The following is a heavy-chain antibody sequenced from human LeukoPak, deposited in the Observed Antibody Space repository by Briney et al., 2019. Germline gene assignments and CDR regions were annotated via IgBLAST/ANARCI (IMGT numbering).Heavy chain of an antibody. CDR3: ARAYGYGYWLDY. D-gene: IGHD5-18*01. J-gene: IGHJ4*02. V-gene: IGHV3-53*01. CDR2: IYSGGST. Sequence: GGSLRLSCAASGFTVSSNYMGWVRQAPGKGLEWVSVIYSGGSTYYADSVKGRFTISRDNSKNTLYLQMNSLRAEDTAVYYCARAYGYGYWLDYWGQGTLVTVSS. CDR1: GFTVSSNY.